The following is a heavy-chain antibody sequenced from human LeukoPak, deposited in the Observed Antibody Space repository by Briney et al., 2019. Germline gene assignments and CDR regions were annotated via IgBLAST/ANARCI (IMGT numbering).Heavy chain of an antibody. J-gene: IGHJ5*02. V-gene: IGHV3-48*01. CDR3: AKDRGDYTNWFDP. CDR1: GFTFSSYS. CDR2: ISSSSSTI. Sequence: PGGSLRLSCAASGFTFSSYSMNWVRQAPGKGLEWVSYISSSSSTIYYADSVKGRFTISRDNAKNSLYLQMNSPRAEDTAIYYCAKDRGDYTNWFDPWGQGTLVTVSS. D-gene: IGHD4-17*01.